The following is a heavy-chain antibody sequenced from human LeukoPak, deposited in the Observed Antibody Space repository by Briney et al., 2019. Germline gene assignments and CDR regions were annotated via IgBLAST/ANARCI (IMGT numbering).Heavy chain of an antibody. J-gene: IGHJ4*02. D-gene: IGHD3-16*01. CDR1: GYTCTSYD. CDR2: ISAYNGNT. CDR3: ARDRCDVPFDY. V-gene: IGHV1-18*01. Sequence: GASVKVSCKASGYTCTSYDISWVRKAPGQGLEWMGWISAYNGNTTYAQNPQGRLTVTSDATTSTAYMELWRLRSDDTAVYCCARDRCDVPFDYWGQGTLVTVSS.